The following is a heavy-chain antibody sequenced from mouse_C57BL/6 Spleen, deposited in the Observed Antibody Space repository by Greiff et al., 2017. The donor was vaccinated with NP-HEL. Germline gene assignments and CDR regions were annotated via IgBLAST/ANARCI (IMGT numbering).Heavy chain of an antibody. D-gene: IGHD1-1*01. CDR2: IYPGSGNT. CDR3: ARGHGSSPFDY. Sequence: VQLQQSGAELVRPGASVKLSCKASGYTFTDYYINWVKQTPGQGLEWIARIYPGSGNTYYNEKFKGKATLTAEKSSSTAYMQLSSLTSEDSAVYFCARGHGSSPFDYWGQGTTLTVSS. J-gene: IGHJ2*01. CDR1: GYTFTDYY. V-gene: IGHV1-76*01.